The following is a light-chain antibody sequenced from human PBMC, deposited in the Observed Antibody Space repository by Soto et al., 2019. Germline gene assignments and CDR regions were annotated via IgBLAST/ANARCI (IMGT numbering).Light chain of an antibody. Sequence: LTQPASVSGSPGQSITISCTGTSSDVGGYNYVSWYQQHPGKAPKLMIYDVSNRPSGVSNRFSGSKSGNTASLTISGLQAEDEADYYCSSYTSSSTLLYVFGTGTKVTVL. CDR3: SSYTSSSTLLYV. CDR1: SSDVGGYNY. J-gene: IGLJ1*01. CDR2: DVS. V-gene: IGLV2-14*01.